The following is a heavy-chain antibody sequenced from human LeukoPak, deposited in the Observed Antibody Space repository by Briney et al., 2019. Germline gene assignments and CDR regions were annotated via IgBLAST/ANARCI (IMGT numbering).Heavy chain of an antibody. CDR3: AGYSYGY. J-gene: IGHJ4*02. V-gene: IGHV3-21*01. CDR2: ISSSSS. Sequence: GGSLRLSCAASGFTFSTYTMNWVRQAPGKGLEWVSSISSSSSHYADSVKGRFTISRDNAKNSLYLQMNSLRAEDMAVYYCAGYSYGYWGQGTLVTVSS. D-gene: IGHD5-18*01. CDR1: GFTFSTYT.